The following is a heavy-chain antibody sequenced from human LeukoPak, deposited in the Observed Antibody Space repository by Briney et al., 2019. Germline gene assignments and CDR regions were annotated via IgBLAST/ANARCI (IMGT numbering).Heavy chain of an antibody. CDR2: ISDNEGRT. V-gene: IGHV3-23*01. Sequence: PGGSLRLSCAASGFTFNYYPISWVRQAPGRGLEWVSGISDNEGRTYYTDSLKGRFTISSDNTKNTVYLQMHNLRADDTAVYFCARHDSFIPYWGQGTLVTVSS. CDR1: GFTFNYYP. J-gene: IGHJ4*02. CDR3: ARHDSFIPY. D-gene: IGHD5-18*01.